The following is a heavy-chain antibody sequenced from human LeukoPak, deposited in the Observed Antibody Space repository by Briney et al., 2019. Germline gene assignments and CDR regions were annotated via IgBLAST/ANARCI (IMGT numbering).Heavy chain of an antibody. CDR2: INPSGGST. CDR1: GYIFTSYF. Sequence: GASVKVSCKASGYIFTSYFMHWVRQAPGQGLEWMGIINPSGGSTSYAQKFQGRVTMTRDTSTSTVYMDLSSLRSEDTAVYYCARDRGLTGDPEIGYWGQGTLVTVSS. CDR3: ARDRGLTGDPEIGY. J-gene: IGHJ4*02. D-gene: IGHD7-27*01. V-gene: IGHV1-46*01.